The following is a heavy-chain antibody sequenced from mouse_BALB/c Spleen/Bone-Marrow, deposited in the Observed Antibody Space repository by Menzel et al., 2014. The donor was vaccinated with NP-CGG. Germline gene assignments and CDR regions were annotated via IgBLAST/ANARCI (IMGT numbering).Heavy chain of an antibody. CDR1: GFNIKDYY. V-gene: IGHV14-4*02. D-gene: IGHD2-1*01. Sequence: EVHLQQSGAELVRSGASVKLSCTASGFNIKDYYMHWVKQRPEQSLEWIGWIDPENGDTEYAPKFQGKATMTADTSSNTAYLQLSSLTSEDTAVYYCSYGNFAMDYWGQGTSVTVSS. J-gene: IGHJ4*01. CDR3: SYGNFAMDY. CDR2: IDPENGDT.